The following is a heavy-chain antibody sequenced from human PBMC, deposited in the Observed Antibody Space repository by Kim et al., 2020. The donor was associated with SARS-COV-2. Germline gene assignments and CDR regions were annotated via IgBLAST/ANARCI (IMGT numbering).Heavy chain of an antibody. CDR3: ARGVYSSNFQYMDV. D-gene: IGHD6-13*01. Sequence: GGSLRLSCAASGFTVSSQYMNWVRQAPGKGLEWVSLIYSDGNTRYADSVKGRFTISRDNSENTLNLQMNSLRAEDTAVYYCARGVYSSNFQYMDVWGKGTTVTVSS. CDR2: IYSDGNT. CDR1: GFTVSSQY. J-gene: IGHJ6*03. V-gene: IGHV3-66*01.